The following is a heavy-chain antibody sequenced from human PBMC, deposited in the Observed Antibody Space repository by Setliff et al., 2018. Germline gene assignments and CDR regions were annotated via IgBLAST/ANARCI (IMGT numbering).Heavy chain of an antibody. V-gene: IGHV3-20*04. CDR1: GFTFGTYT. J-gene: IGHJ4*02. D-gene: IGHD3-16*01. Sequence: PGGSLRLSCVGSGFTFGTYTMNWIRQAPGKGLEWVSGITGSGGSTGYAGSVKGRFTISRDNAKNSLFLQMNSLRAEDTATYFCARDRGGGLYDYWGQGTLVTVSS. CDR3: ARDRGGGLYDY. CDR2: ITGSGGST.